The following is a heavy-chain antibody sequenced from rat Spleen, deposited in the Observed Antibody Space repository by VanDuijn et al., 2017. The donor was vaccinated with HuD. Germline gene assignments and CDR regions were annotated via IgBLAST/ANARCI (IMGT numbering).Heavy chain of an antibody. Sequence: EVQLQESGPGLVKPSQSVSLTCSVTGYSITSSYRWNWIRKFPGNKLEWMGYINSAGSTNYNPSLKSRISITRETSKNQFFLQVNSVTTEDTATYYCASLYSSYSLYYFDYWGQGVMVTVSS. J-gene: IGHJ2*01. CDR2: INSAGST. CDR1: GYSITSSYR. CDR3: ASLYSSYSLYYFDY. D-gene: IGHD1-2*01. V-gene: IGHV3-3*01.